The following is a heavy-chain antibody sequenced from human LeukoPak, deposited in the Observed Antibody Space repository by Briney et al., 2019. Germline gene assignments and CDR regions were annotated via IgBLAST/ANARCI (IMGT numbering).Heavy chain of an antibody. Sequence: ASVKVSCKASGYTFTSYDINWVRQATGQGLEWMGWMNPNSGNTGYAQKFQGRVTMTRNTSISTAYMELSSLRSDDTAVYYCAREVGYCSSTSCYYFDYWGQGTLVTVSS. V-gene: IGHV1-8*01. J-gene: IGHJ4*02. CDR2: MNPNSGNT. CDR3: AREVGYCSSTSCYYFDY. CDR1: GYTFTSYD. D-gene: IGHD2-2*01.